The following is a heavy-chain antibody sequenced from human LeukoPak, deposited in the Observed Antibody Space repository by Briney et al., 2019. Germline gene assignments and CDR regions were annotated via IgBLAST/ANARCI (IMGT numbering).Heavy chain of an antibody. CDR3: ARGRGNGATHDY. D-gene: IGHD1-26*01. CDR1: GGSFSGYY. V-gene: IGHV4-34*01. J-gene: IGHJ4*02. CDR2: INHSGST. Sequence: SETLSLTYAVDGGSFSGYYCGSTRQPPRDGMGWHGEINHSGSTYYNPSLKSRVTISVHTTKNQSALKLRSVTAADTTVYYCARGRGNGATHDYWGQGTLVTVSS.